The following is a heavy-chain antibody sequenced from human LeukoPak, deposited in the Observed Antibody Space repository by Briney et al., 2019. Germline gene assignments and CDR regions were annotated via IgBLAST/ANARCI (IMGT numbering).Heavy chain of an antibody. D-gene: IGHD3-22*01. CDR1: GFTFSSYA. CDR3: ATTITMIVVVIPYPFDY. V-gene: IGHV3-23*01. Sequence: PGGSLRLSCAASGFTFSSYAMSWVRHPPGKGLEWVSDISGSGGSTYYADSVKGRFTISRDNSKNTLYLQMNSLRAEDTAVYYCATTITMIVVVIPYPFDYWGQGTLVTVSS. CDR2: ISGSGGST. J-gene: IGHJ4*02.